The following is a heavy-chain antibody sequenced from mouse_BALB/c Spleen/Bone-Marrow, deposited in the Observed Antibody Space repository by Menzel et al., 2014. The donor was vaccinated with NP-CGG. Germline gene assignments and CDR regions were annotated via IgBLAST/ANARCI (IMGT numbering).Heavy chain of an antibody. CDR3: ARGGDNFAWFAY. CDR2: VGPSDGYT. CDR1: GYTFTTYW. D-gene: IGHD1-3*01. Sequence: VQLVESGAELVTPGASVKLSCKASGYTFTTYWMHWVKQRPGHGLEWIGQVGPSDGYTNYSQMFKGKATLTVDKSSSTAYMQLSSLSSEDSAVYYCARGGDNFAWFAYWGQGTLVTDSA. V-gene: IGHV1-69*02. J-gene: IGHJ3*01.